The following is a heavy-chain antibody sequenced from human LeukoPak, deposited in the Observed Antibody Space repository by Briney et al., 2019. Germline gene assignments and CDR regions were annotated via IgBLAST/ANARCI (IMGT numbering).Heavy chain of an antibody. J-gene: IGHJ6*02. Sequence: PSETLPLTCTVSGVSISSGGYYWTWIRQPPAKGLEWIGYIYYSGSTNYNPSLKSRVTISVDTSKNQFSLKLSSMTAADTAVYYCARDSVGAGYGGDYYSGMDVWAKGPRSSSP. V-gene: IGHV4-61*08. CDR2: IYYSGST. D-gene: IGHD5-12*01. CDR1: GVSISSGGYY. CDR3: ARDSVGAGYGGDYYSGMDV.